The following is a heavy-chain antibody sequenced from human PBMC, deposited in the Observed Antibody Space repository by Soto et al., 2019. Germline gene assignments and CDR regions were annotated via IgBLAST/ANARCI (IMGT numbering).Heavy chain of an antibody. V-gene: IGHV5-51*01. Sequence: PGESLKISCKGSGYNFTTFGIGWVRQVPGKGLEWMGIIYPGDSETKYSPDFEGKVTISADRSTNTAYLQWRSLRASDTAMYYCARLGFPGAIYFDSWGRGTLVTVSS. CDR1: GYNFTTFG. CDR2: IYPGDSET. CDR3: ARLGFPGAIYFDS. J-gene: IGHJ4*02.